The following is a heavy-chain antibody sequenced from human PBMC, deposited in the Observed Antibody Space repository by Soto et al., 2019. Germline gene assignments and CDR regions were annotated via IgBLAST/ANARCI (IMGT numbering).Heavy chain of an antibody. CDR2: ISSDGSNK. V-gene: IGHV3-30*18. Sequence: QVQLVESGGGVVQPGRSLRLSCAASGFTFSNYGMHWVRQAPGKGLEWVALISSDGSNKYYADSVKGRFTIARDNSKNTLYLQMNTLRAEDTAVYYCANDGYTYGSADFWCQGTLVTVSS. J-gene: IGHJ4*02. CDR1: GFTFSNYG. D-gene: IGHD5-18*01. CDR3: ANDGYTYGSADF.